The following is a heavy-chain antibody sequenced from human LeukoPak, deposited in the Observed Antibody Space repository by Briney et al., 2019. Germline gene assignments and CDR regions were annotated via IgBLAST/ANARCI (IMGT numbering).Heavy chain of an antibody. J-gene: IGHJ5*02. V-gene: IGHV4-59*01. CDR2: IYYSGST. D-gene: IGHD3-3*01. CDR3: ARGGVNDFWSGSNWFDP. CDR1: GGSISSYD. Sequence: PSETLSLTCTVSGGSISSYDWSWIRPPPGKGLEWIGYIYYSGSTNYNPSLKSRVTISVDTSKNQFSLKLSSVTAADTAVYYCARGGVNDFWSGSNWFDPWGQGTLVTVSS.